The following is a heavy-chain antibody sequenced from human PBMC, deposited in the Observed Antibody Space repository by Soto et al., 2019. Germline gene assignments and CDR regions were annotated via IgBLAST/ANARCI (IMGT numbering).Heavy chain of an antibody. CDR1: GGSISSGDYY. CDR2: IYYSGST. CDR3: ARDSRGHYYGMDV. V-gene: IGHV4-30-4*01. Sequence: SETRSLTCSVSGGSISSGDYYWSWIRQPPGKGLEWIGYIYYSGSTYYNPSLKSRVTISVDTSKNQFSLKLSSVTAADTAVYYCARDSRGHYYGMDVWRQGTTVT. J-gene: IGHJ6*02.